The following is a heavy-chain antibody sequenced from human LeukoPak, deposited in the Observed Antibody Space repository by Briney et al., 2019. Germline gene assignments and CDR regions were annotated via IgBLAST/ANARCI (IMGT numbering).Heavy chain of an antibody. J-gene: IGHJ5*02. CDR3: ARGRGSGHKENWFDP. Sequence: ASVKVSCKASGYTFTTYDINWVRQATGQGLEWMGWMNPNSGNTGYAQKFRGRVTMTRNTSITTAYMELSSLRSEDTAVYYCARGRGSGHKENWFDPWGQGTLVTVSS. CDR1: GYTFTTYD. V-gene: IGHV1-8*01. D-gene: IGHD6-19*01. CDR2: MNPNSGNT.